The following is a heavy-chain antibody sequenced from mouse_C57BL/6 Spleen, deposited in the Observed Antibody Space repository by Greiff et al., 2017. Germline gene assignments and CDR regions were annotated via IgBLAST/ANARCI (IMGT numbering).Heavy chain of an antibody. CDR2: IDPEDGDT. D-gene: IGHD1-1*01. CDR3: TTWLGYYGRESWFAY. V-gene: IGHV14-1*01. J-gene: IGHJ3*01. Sequence: DVKLQESGAELVRPGASVKLSCTASGFNIKDYYMHWVKQRPEQGLEWIGRIDPEDGDTEYAPKFQGKATMTADTSSNTAYLQLSSLTSEDTAVYYCTTWLGYYGRESWFAYWGQGTLVTVSA. CDR1: GFNIKDYY.